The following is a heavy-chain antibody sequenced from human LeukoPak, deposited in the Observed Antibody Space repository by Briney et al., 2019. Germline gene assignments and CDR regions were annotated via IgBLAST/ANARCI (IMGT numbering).Heavy chain of an antibody. CDR2: INAGNGNT. CDR1: GYTFTSYA. J-gene: IGHJ6*02. D-gene: IGHD3-10*01. Sequence: ASVKVSCKASGYTFTSYAMHWVRQAPGQRLEWMGWINAGNGNTKYSQKFQGRVTITRDTSASTAYMELSSLRSEDTAVYYCASGGFGELLYSYYYYGMDVWGQGTTVTVSS. V-gene: IGHV1-3*01. CDR3: ASGGFGELLYSYYYYGMDV.